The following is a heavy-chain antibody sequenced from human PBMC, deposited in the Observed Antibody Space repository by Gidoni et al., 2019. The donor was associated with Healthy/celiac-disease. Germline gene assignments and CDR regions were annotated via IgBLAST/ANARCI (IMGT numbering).Heavy chain of an antibody. Sequence: GLEWIGSIYYSGSTYYNPSLKSRVTISVDTSKNQFSLKLSSVTAADTAVYYCARLTTGITGTHYYFDYWGQGTLVTVSS. D-gene: IGHD1-20*01. V-gene: IGHV4-39*01. CDR2: IYYSGST. CDR3: ARLTTGITGTHYYFDY. J-gene: IGHJ4*02.